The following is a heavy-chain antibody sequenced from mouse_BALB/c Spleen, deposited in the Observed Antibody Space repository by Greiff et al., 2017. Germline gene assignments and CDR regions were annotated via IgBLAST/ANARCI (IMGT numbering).Heavy chain of an antibody. D-gene: IGHD2-4*01. V-gene: IGHV1-4*02. CDR2: INPSSGYT. J-gene: IGHJ4*01. CDR3: ARGDYGSQYYYAMDY. Sequence: VQLQQSAAELARPGASVKMSCKASGYTFTSYTMHWVKQRPGQGLEWIGYINPSSGYTEYNQKFKDKTTLTADKSSSTAYMQLSSLTSEDSAVYYCARGDYGSQYYYAMDYWGQGTSVTVSA. CDR1: GYTFTSYT.